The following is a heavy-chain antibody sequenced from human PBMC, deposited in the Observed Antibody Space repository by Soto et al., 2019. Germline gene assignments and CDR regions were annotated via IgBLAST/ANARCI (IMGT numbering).Heavy chain of an antibody. D-gene: IGHD5-18*01. J-gene: IGHJ6*02. CDR2: IIPIFGTA. CDR1: GGTFSSYA. V-gene: IGHV1-69*01. CDR3: AREPRGYSYGYNYYYYGMDV. Sequence: QVQLVQSGAEVKKPGSSVKVSCKASGGTFSSYAISWVRQAPGQGLEWMGGIIPIFGTANYAQKFQGRVTITADESTSTAYMELSNLRSEDTAVYYCAREPRGYSYGYNYYYYGMDVWGQGTTVTVSS.